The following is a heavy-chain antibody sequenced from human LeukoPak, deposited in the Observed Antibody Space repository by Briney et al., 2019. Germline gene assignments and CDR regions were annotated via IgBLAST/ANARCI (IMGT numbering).Heavy chain of an antibody. Sequence: SQTLSLTCDISGDSVSSNNGARNWIRQSPSRGLEWLGRTYYRSKWYNDYAGSLNGRITISPDTSKNRFSLHLNSVTPEDTAVYYCARDLGNTGWYTFDYWGQGILVTVSS. CDR3: ARDLGNTGWYTFDY. CDR1: GDSVSSNNGA. CDR2: TYYRSKWYN. J-gene: IGHJ4*02. V-gene: IGHV6-1*01. D-gene: IGHD6-19*01.